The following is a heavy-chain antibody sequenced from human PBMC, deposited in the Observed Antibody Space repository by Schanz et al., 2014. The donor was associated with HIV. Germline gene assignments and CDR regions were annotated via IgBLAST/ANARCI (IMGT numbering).Heavy chain of an antibody. CDR3: ARGSSGGDSAAEYFRH. D-gene: IGHD2-21*02. J-gene: IGHJ1*01. CDR1: GDSISSGGYY. Sequence: QVQLQESGPGLVKPSQTLSLTCTVSGDSISSGGYYWSWIRQHPGKGLEWIGYIYYSGNTYYNPSLKSRVAISVDTSKNQFARSLGSVTAADTAIYFCARGSSGGDSAAEYFRHWGQGTLVTVSS. V-gene: IGHV4-31*03. CDR2: IYYSGNT.